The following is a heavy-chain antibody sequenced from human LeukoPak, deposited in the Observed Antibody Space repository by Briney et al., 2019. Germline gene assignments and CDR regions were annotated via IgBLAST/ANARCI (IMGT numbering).Heavy chain of an antibody. V-gene: IGHV1-2*02. J-gene: IGHJ6*03. CDR1: GYSFTGYY. Sequence: ASVKVSCKASGYSFTGYYMHWVRQAPGQGLEWMGWIDPNTGDTKYAQKFQGRVTMTRDTSISTAYMELTRLRSDDTAVYYCARARDSSSWYFPLDYYYYMDVWGKGTTVTVSS. D-gene: IGHD6-13*01. CDR2: IDPNTGDT. CDR3: ARARDSSSWYFPLDYYYYMDV.